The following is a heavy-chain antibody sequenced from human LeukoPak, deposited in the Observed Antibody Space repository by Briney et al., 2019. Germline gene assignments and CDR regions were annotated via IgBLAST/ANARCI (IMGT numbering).Heavy chain of an antibody. CDR2: INPSSGGT. V-gene: IGHV1-2*02. CDR1: GYTFIGYY. D-gene: IGHD3-10*01. J-gene: IGHJ4*02. CDR3: ARIHKYWYGSGSLYYFDS. Sequence: ASVKVSCKAFGYTFIGYYMHWVRQAPGQGLEWMGWINPSSGGTNYAQMFQGRATMTRDTSISTAYMELSRLTSDDTAVYYCARIHKYWYGSGSLYYFDSWGQGTLVTVSS.